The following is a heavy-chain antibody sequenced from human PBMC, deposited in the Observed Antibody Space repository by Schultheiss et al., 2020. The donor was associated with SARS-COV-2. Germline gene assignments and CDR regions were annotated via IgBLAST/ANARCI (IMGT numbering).Heavy chain of an antibody. CDR3: ARNPGIAAAGTNYYYGMDV. D-gene: IGHD6-13*01. V-gene: IGHV4-39*07. Sequence: SETLSLTCTASGGSVSSGSDYWSWIRQPPGKGLEWIGEINHSGSTNYNSSLKSRVTISVDKSKNQFSLKLSSVTAADTAVYYCARNPGIAAAGTNYYYGMDVWGQGTTVTVSS. CDR2: INHSGST. J-gene: IGHJ6*02. CDR1: GGSVSSGSDY.